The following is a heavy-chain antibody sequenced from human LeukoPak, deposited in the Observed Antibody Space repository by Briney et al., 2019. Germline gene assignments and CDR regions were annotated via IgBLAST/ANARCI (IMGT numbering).Heavy chain of an antibody. J-gene: IGHJ4*02. CDR1: GFTFSSYA. V-gene: IGHV3-23*01. CDR2: ISGSGGST. Sequence: GGSLRLSCAASGFTFSSYAMSWVRQAPGKGLEWVSAISGSGGSTYDADSVKGRFTISRDNSKNTLYLQMNSLRAEDTAIYYCAKDLSTVTMPLDYWGQGTLVTVSS. D-gene: IGHD4-17*01. CDR3: AKDLSTVTMPLDY.